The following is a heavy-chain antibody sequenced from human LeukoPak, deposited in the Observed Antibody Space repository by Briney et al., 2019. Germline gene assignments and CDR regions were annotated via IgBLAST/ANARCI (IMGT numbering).Heavy chain of an antibody. CDR1: GFTVSSNY. V-gene: IGHV3-66*01. CDR2: IYSGGST. J-gene: IGHJ4*02. D-gene: IGHD6-19*01. Sequence: GGSLRLSCAASGFTVSSNYMSWVRQAPGKGLEWVSVIYSGGSTYYADSVKGRFTISRDNSKNTLYLQMNSLRAEDTAVYYCARDHDSSGWYCFDYWGQGTLVTVSS. CDR3: ARDHDSSGWYCFDY.